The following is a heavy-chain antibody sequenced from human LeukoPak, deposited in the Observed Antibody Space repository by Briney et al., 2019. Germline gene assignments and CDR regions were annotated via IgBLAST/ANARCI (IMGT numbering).Heavy chain of an antibody. Sequence: GASVKVSCKASGYIFTSYVLHWVRQAPGQGLEWMGWINTNTGNPTYAQGFTGRFVFSLDTSVSTAYLQISSLKADDTAIYYCARGDYETHGYQTRWGQGTLVTVSP. J-gene: IGHJ4*02. D-gene: IGHD3-22*01. V-gene: IGHV7-4-1*02. CDR2: INTNTGNP. CDR1: GYIFTSYV. CDR3: ARGDYETHGYQTR.